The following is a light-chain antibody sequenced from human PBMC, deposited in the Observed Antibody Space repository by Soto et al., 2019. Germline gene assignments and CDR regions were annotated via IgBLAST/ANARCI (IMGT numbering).Light chain of an antibody. Sequence: ESVLTQSPGTLSLSPGERATLSCRASQSVGSSFLAWYQQKPGQAPRLVIYGASSRATGVPDRFSGSGSGTAFTLTISSVEPEDSAVYYCQQYGRTFGQGTKVDIK. CDR1: QSVGSSF. CDR2: GAS. V-gene: IGKV3-20*01. CDR3: QQYGRT. J-gene: IGKJ1*01.